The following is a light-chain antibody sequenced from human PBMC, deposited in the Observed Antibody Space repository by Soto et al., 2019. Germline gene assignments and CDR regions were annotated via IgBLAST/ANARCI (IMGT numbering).Light chain of an antibody. CDR3: SSYTTTSTYV. CDR2: EVT. Sequence: QSVLTQPASVSGSPGQSVTISCTGTSSDVGGYDYVSWYQQHPGKAPEFMIYEVTNRPSGVSHRFSGSKSGNTASLTISGLQAEDEADYYCSSYTTTSTYVFGTGTKVTVL. J-gene: IGLJ1*01. V-gene: IGLV2-14*01. CDR1: SSDVGGYDY.